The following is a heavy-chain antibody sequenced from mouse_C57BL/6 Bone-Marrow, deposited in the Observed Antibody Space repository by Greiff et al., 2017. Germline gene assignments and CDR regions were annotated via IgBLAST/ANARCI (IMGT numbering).Heavy chain of an antibody. D-gene: IGHD1-1*01. CDR3: ARYSPSYYVSSYWYFDV. V-gene: IGHV7-3*01. J-gene: IGHJ1*03. Sequence: DVMLVESGGGLVQPGGSLSLSCAASGFTFTDYYMSWVRQPPGKALEWLGFIRNKANGYTTEYSASVKGRFTISRDNSQSILYLQMNALRAEDSSTYYCARYSPSYYVSSYWYFDVWGTGTTVTVSS. CDR1: GFTFTDYY. CDR2: IRNKANGYTT.